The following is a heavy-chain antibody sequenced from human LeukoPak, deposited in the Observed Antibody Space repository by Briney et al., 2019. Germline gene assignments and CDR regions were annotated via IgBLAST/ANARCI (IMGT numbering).Heavy chain of an antibody. V-gene: IGHV3-23*01. D-gene: IGHD3-10*01. CDR3: SKGAPNTPGKY. Sequence: GGSLRLSCAASGFTLARYTMIWVRQGPGKGLQWVSIISASGKLTYYTDSVKGRFTISRDNSKNTVFLQMNSLRPDDTARYYCSKGAPNTPGKYWGQGTLVTVSS. CDR2: ISASGKLT. CDR1: GFTLARYT. J-gene: IGHJ4*02.